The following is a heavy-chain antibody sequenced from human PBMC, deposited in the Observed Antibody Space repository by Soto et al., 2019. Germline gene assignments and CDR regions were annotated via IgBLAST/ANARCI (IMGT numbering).Heavy chain of an antibody. CDR2: IIPIFGTA. CDR1: GGTFSSYA. Sequence: ASVKVSCKASGGTFSSYAISWVRQAPGQGLEWMGGIIPIFGTANYAQKFQGRVTITADKSTSTAYMELSSLRSEDTAVYDCARSVVLYYGSGSYYDYWGQGTLVTVSS. J-gene: IGHJ4*02. V-gene: IGHV1-69*06. CDR3: ARSVVLYYGSGSYYDY. D-gene: IGHD3-10*01.